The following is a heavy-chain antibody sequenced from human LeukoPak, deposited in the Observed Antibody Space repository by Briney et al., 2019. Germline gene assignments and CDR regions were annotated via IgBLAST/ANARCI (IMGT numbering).Heavy chain of an antibody. Sequence: SETLSLTCTVSGCPINYYYWSWIRQPPGEGLESIGYISNGGTTNYNPSLKSRVTISVDKSKNQLSLKLGSVTAADTAVYHCVRLQPNTGEWAFDIWGQGTLVTVS. D-gene: IGHD1-1*01. CDR1: GCPINYYY. J-gene: IGHJ3*02. CDR3: VRLQPNTGEWAFDI. V-gene: IGHV4-59*01. CDR2: ISNGGTT.